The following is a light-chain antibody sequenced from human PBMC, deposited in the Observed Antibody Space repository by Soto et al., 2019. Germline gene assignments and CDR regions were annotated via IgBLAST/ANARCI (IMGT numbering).Light chain of an antibody. J-gene: IGKJ2*01. CDR3: QQYNSYSVNA. Sequence: DIQMTQSPYTLSPSVGDRVSITCRASQSISGWLAWYQQKPGKAPKLLIYDASSLESGVPSRFSGSGSGTGFSLTISRLQPDDFATYYCQQYNSYSVNAFGQGTKLEIK. CDR2: DAS. CDR1: QSISGW. V-gene: IGKV1-5*01.